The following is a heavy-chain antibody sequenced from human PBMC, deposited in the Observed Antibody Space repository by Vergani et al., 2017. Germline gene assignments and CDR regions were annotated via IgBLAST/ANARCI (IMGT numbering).Heavy chain of an antibody. Sequence: EVQLVESGGGLVKPGGSRRLSCAASGFSFRTFSMFWVRQPPGKGLAWVSKISPDGRTTEYADSVRGRFTISRDNANSMLYLQMNSLRDDDTAVYYCARDFIAARTYAYWGQGTLVTVSS. D-gene: IGHD6-6*01. CDR3: ARDFIAARTYAY. V-gene: IGHV3-74*03. CDR2: ISPDGRTT. CDR1: GFSFRTFS. J-gene: IGHJ4*02.